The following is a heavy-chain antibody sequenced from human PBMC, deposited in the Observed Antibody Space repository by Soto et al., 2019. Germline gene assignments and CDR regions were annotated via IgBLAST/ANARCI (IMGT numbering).Heavy chain of an antibody. CDR1: GYTFTGYH. J-gene: IGHJ6*02. D-gene: IGHD2-8*01. Sequence: ASVKVSCKASGYTFTGYHIHWVRQAPGQGLEWLGRINPKSGGTSTAQKFQGWVTMTRDMSISTVYMELTRLRSDDTAVYFCARGHSTDCSNGVCSFFYNHEMDVWGQGTTVTVSS. V-gene: IGHV1-2*04. CDR2: INPKSGGT. CDR3: ARGHSTDCSNGVCSFFYNHEMDV.